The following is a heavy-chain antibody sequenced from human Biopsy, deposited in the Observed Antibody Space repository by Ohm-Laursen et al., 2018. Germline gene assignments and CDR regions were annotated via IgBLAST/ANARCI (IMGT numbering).Heavy chain of an antibody. J-gene: IGHJ5*02. CDR1: GGSIISYY. D-gene: IGHD3-3*01. CDR2: VYNGGIT. Sequence: PSETLSLTCSVSGGSIISYYWTWIRQPPGKGLEWIGHVYNGGITNYNPSLKSRVTISKDTSKNQFSLQVNSVTAADTAVYYCARTPRDSFWSGSYKRGLWFDPWGQGTLVIASS. V-gene: IGHV4-59*01. CDR3: ARTPRDSFWSGSYKRGLWFDP.